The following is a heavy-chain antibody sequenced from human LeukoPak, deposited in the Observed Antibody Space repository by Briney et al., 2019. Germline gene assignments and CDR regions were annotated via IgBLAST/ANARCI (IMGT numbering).Heavy chain of an antibody. J-gene: IGHJ1*01. V-gene: IGHV3-21*04. Sequence: GGSLRLSCAASGFTFSSYTMNWVRQAPGKGLEWVSFISTSSSYIYYADSVKGRFTISRDNAKNSLFLQMNSLRAEDTAVYYCAKDDDWGRYKHWGQGTLVTVSS. D-gene: IGHD3-16*01. CDR3: AKDDDWGRYKH. CDR2: ISTSSSYI. CDR1: GFTFSSYT.